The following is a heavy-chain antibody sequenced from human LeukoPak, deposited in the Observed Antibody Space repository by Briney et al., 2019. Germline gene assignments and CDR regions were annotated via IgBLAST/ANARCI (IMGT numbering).Heavy chain of an antibody. CDR3: ARSNWAFDY. V-gene: IGHV4-34*01. J-gene: IGHJ4*02. Sequence: KPSENLSLNCAVYGGAFSGYYWSWIRQPPGKGLEWIGEINHSGSTNYNPSLKSRVTISVDTSKNQFSLKLSSVTAADTAVYYCARSNWAFDYWGQGTLVTVSS. D-gene: IGHD7-27*01. CDR1: GGAFSGYY. CDR2: INHSGST.